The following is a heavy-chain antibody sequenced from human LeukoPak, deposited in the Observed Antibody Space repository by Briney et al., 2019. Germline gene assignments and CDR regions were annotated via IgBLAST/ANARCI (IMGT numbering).Heavy chain of an antibody. CDR3: ARQISGNYGSSPVFVS. V-gene: IGHV4-59*01. CDR1: GVSISGNY. D-gene: IGHD3-22*01. J-gene: IGHJ4*02. Sequence: NPSETLSLTCSVSGVSISGNYWRWIRQSPEKGLEWIGYIHSLGGTNYNPPLKSRVTITVDTSNNQFSLKMTSMTAADTAVYYCARQISGNYGSSPVFVSWGQGSLVTVSS. CDR2: IHSLGGT.